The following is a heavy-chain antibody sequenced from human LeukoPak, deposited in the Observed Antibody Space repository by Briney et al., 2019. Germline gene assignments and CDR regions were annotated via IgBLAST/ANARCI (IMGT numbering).Heavy chain of an antibody. D-gene: IGHD3-16*01. CDR3: ARDWGKGDY. CDR2: IWYDGSNK. V-gene: IGHV3-33*01. J-gene: IGHJ4*02. CDR1: GFAFSSYG. Sequence: PGGSLRLSCAASGFAFSSYGMHWVRQAPGKGLEWVSLIWYDGSNKYYADSVKGRFTISTDNSKNTLYLQMNSLRAEDTAVYYCARDWGKGDYWGQGTLVTVSS.